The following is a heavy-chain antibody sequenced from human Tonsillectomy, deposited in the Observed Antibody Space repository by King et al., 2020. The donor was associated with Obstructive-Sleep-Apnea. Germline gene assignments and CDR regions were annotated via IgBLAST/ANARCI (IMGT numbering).Heavy chain of an antibody. CDR2: LRYDGGNE. V-gene: IGHV3-30*02. CDR1: GFTFSSDG. CDR3: AKSSGRGDWAPFDY. D-gene: IGHD2-21*02. J-gene: IGHJ4*02. Sequence: VQLVESGGGVVQPGTSLRLSCAASGFTFSSDGMHWVRQAPGKGLEWVAFLRYDGGNEYYAESVKGRFTISRDNSKTTLYLQMNRLRAEDTAVFYCAKSSGRGDWAPFDYWGQGTLVTVSS.